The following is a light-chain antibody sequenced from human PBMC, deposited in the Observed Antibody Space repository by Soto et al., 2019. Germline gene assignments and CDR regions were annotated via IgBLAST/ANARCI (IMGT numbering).Light chain of an antibody. Sequence: EVVLTQSPGTVSLSPGERATLSCRASQSVFSNYLAWYQHKPGQTPRLLMYATSSRATGIPDRFSGSGSGTEFTLTISSLQSEDFAVYYCQQYSNWPPITFGQGTRLEI. V-gene: IGKV3-20*01. J-gene: IGKJ5*01. CDR2: ATS. CDR1: QSVFSNY. CDR3: QQYSNWPPIT.